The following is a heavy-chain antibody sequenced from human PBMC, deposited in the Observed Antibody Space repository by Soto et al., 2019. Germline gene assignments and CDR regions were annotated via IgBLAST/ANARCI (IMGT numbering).Heavy chain of an antibody. D-gene: IGHD1-26*01. CDR3: AREGGSGSPDWYFNV. CDR2: VSYSGGT. Sequence: SETLSLTCTVSGGSIRSGNYYCAWIRQLPGKGLEWMGSVSYSGGTQYNPSLESRINILVDTPKNQFSLKLTSMTAADSAVYYCAREGGSGSPDWYFNVWGRGTLVTVSS. CDR1: GGSIRSGNYY. V-gene: IGHV4-30-4*01. J-gene: IGHJ2*01.